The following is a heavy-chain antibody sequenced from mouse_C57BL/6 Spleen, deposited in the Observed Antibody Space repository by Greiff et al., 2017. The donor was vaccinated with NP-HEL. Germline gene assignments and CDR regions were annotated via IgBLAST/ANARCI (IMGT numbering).Heavy chain of an antibody. CDR3: ARHGSSYDYAMDY. CDR1: GFTFSDYY. J-gene: IGHJ4*01. CDR2: INYDGSST. V-gene: IGHV5-16*01. Sequence: DVMLVESEGGLVQPGSSMKLSCTASGFTFSDYYMAWVRQVPEKGLEWVANINYDGSSTYYLDSLKSRFIISRDNAKNILYLQMSSLKSEDTATYYCARHGSSYDYAMDYWGQGTSVTVSS. D-gene: IGHD1-1*01.